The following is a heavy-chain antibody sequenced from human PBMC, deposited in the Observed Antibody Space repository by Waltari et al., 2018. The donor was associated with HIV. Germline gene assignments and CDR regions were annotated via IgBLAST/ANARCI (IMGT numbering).Heavy chain of an antibody. CDR2: INTNSGNP. J-gene: IGHJ4*02. Sequence: QVPLVQSGYELKKPGASVKVSCKASGYTFTRFPMDGVRQAPGQGREWMGWINTNSGNPTYAQGLTGRLGRAVDTPVSRAYLQISSIKAENTAVYYCARDGWGGGNCNPDYWGQGTIVNVYS. CDR3: ARDGWGGGNCNPDY. V-gene: IGHV7-4-1*02. CDR1: GYTFTRFP. D-gene: IGHD2-15*01.